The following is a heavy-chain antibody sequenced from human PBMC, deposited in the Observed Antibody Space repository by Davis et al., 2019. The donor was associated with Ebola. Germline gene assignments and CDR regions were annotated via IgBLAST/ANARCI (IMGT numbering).Heavy chain of an antibody. CDR1: GYSFTSYW. CDR3: ARLNIGVVPAAHYYYYMDV. Sequence: GESLKISCKGSGYSFTSYWIGWVRQMPGQGLEWMGIIYPGDSDTRYSPSFQGQVTISADKSISTAYLQWSSLKASDTAMYYCARLNIGVVPAAHYYYYMDVWGKGTTVTVSS. J-gene: IGHJ6*03. CDR2: IYPGDSDT. V-gene: IGHV5-51*01. D-gene: IGHD2-2*01.